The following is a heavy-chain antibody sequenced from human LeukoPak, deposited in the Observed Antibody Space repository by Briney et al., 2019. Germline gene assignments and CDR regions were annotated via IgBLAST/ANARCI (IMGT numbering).Heavy chain of an antibody. D-gene: IGHD3-3*01. CDR3: AREPFWSGYYSNLHFDY. CDR2: ISSSSKWM. Sequence: GGSLRLSCVASEFTFSSYNMNWVRLAPGKGLEWVASISSSSKWMYYTDSVKGRFTISRDNAKNSLYLQMNSLRAEDTAVYYCAREPFWSGYYSNLHFDYWGQGTLVTVSS. CDR1: EFTFSSYN. J-gene: IGHJ4*02. V-gene: IGHV3-21*01.